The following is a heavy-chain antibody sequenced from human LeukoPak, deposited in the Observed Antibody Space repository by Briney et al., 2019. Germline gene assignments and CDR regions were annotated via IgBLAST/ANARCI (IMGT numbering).Heavy chain of an antibody. CDR2: IIPILGIA. CDR1: GGTFSSYT. V-gene: IGHV1-69*02. CDR3: ARMHYYDSSGYYFDY. Sequence: ASVKVSCKASGGTFSSYTISWVRQAPGQGLEWMGGIIPILGIANYAQKFQGRVTITADKSTSTAYMELSSLRSEDTAVYYCARMHYYDSSGYYFDYWGQGTLVTVSS. J-gene: IGHJ4*02. D-gene: IGHD3-22*01.